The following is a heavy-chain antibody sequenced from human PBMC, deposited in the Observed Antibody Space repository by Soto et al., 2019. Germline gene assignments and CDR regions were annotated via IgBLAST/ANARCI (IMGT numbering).Heavy chain of an antibody. D-gene: IGHD6-6*01. V-gene: IGHV5-10-1*01. Sequence: AESLKISCKGSGYTFTSYCISWVPEMPVKGLEWMGRIDPSDSYTSYSPSFQGHVTISSDKSISTAYLQWSSLKASDSAMFSCTRHKQLGSPAWFPPSGRGPLVIVYS. CDR3: TRHKQLGSPAWFPP. CDR2: IDPSDSYT. J-gene: IGHJ5*02. CDR1: GYTFTSYC.